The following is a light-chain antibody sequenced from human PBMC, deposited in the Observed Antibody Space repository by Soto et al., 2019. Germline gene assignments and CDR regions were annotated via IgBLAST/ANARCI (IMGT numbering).Light chain of an antibody. CDR1: QSISSY. CDR3: QQRYSTPPT. V-gene: IGKV1-39*01. CDR2: AAS. Sequence: DIQMTKSPSSLSASVGDRVTITCRASQSISSYLNWYQQKPGKAPKLLIYAASSLQSGVPSRFSGSGSGTDFTLTISSLQPEDFATYYCQQRYSTPPTFGQGTKVDIK. J-gene: IGKJ1*01.